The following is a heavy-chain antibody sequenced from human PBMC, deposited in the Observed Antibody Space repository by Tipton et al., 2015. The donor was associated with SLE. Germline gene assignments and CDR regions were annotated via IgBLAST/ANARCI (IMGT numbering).Heavy chain of an antibody. J-gene: IGHJ2*01. CDR3: ARDRCINTTCRWFFDP. Sequence: TLSLTCTFSGDSFTDYGHYWGWIRQPPGKGLEWIGEMNHSGSTNYNPSLKSRVTISLDTSKNQFSLKLSSVTAADTAVYFCARDRCINTTCRWFFDPWGRGTLVTVSS. CDR2: MNHSGST. V-gene: IGHV4-39*07. CDR1: GDSFTDYGHY. D-gene: IGHD1-14*01.